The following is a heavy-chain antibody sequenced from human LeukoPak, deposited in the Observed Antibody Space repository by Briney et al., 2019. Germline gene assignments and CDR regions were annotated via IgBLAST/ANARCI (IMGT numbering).Heavy chain of an antibody. Sequence: GGSLRLSCAASGFTFSTNSLNWVRQAPGKGLEWISYISTSRSTIYYADSVKGRFTISSDNANNSLYLQMNSLRAEDTAVYYCARSLRNAFDIWGQGTMVTVSS. D-gene: IGHD3-3*01. CDR1: GFTFSTNS. J-gene: IGHJ3*02. CDR2: ISTSRSTI. CDR3: ARSLRNAFDI. V-gene: IGHV3-48*01.